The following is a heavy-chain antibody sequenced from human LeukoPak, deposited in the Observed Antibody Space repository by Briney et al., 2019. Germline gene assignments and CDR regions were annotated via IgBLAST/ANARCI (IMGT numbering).Heavy chain of an antibody. CDR1: GFTFSSYS. Sequence: PGGSLRLSCAASGFTFSSYSMNWVRQAPGKGLEWVSSISSSSSYIYYADSVKGRFTISRDNSKNTLYLQMNSLRAEDTAVYYCAKDSLGGSWYYFDYWGQGTLVTVSS. D-gene: IGHD6-13*01. J-gene: IGHJ4*02. CDR2: ISSSSSYI. CDR3: AKDSLGGSWYYFDY. V-gene: IGHV3-21*04.